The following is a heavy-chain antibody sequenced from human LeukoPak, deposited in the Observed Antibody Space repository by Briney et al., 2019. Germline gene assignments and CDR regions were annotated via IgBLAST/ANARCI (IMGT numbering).Heavy chain of an antibody. Sequence: GASVKVSCKASGYTFSGYYLQWVRQAPGQGLEWMGWINPHSGGTEYAQRFQGRVTMTRDKSISTAYMELSRLRSDDTAVYYCARDHCSANSCYEDYYNGVDVWGQGTTVTVSS. V-gene: IGHV1-2*02. CDR1: GYTFSGYY. D-gene: IGHD2-2*01. CDR3: ARDHCSANSCYEDYYNGVDV. J-gene: IGHJ6*02. CDR2: INPHSGGT.